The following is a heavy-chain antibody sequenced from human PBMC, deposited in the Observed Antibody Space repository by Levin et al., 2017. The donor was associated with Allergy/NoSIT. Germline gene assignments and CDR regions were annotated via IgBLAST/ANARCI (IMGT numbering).Heavy chain of an antibody. Sequence: SQTLSLTCTVSGGSISSNNYYWGWIRQPPGKGLEWIGSIYYSGSAYYNPSLKSRVTISVDTSKNQFSLKLSSVTAADTAVYYCARHRLPRYGDYLTWFDPWGQGTLVTVSS. CDR1: GGSISSNNYY. CDR3: ARHRLPRYGDYLTWFDP. CDR2: IYYSGSA. J-gene: IGHJ5*02. V-gene: IGHV4-39*01. D-gene: IGHD4-17*01.